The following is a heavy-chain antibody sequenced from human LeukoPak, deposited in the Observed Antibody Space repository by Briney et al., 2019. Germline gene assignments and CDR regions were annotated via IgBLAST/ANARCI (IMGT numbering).Heavy chain of an antibody. D-gene: IGHD3-10*01. Sequence: ASVKVSCXASGYTFTTYYVHWVRQARGQGLEWMAFINPGGGSTSYAQKFQGRVTMTRVTSTSTIYMELSSLRSEDTAVYYCARNVDSGLDYWGQGTLVTVSS. CDR3: ARNVDSGLDY. CDR2: INPGGGST. J-gene: IGHJ4*02. CDR1: GYTFTTYY. V-gene: IGHV1-46*03.